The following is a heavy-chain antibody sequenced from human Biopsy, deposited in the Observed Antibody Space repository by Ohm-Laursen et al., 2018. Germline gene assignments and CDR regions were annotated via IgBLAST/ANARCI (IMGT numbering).Heavy chain of an antibody. J-gene: IGHJ6*02. D-gene: IGHD5-12*01. CDR2: IYYDGIT. CDR1: GYSVTNDYY. Sequence: SETLSLTCFVSGYSVTNDYYWGWIRQPPGKGLEWIGNIYYDGITYYNPSLKSRVAMSVDTSKNQFSLRLTSVTAADTAVYYCARVAGGYAYYYGMDVWGQGTTVIVSS. CDR3: ARVAGGYAYYYGMDV. V-gene: IGHV4-38-2*02.